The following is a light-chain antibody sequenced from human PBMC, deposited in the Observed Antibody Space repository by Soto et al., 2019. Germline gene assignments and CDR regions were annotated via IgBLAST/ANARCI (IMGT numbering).Light chain of an antibody. J-gene: IGLJ2*01. CDR3: SSYTSSTTHVA. CDR1: SSDVGGYNY. V-gene: IGLV2-14*01. Sequence: QSALTQPPSASGSPGQSVTISCTGTSSDVGGYNYVSWYQHHPGKAPKLLIYEVSDRPSGVSDRFSGSKSGNTASLTISGLQPEDEADYYCSSYTSSTTHVAFGGGTKLTVL. CDR2: EVS.